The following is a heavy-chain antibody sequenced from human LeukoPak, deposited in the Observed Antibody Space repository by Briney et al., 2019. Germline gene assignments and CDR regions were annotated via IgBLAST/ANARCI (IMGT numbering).Heavy chain of an antibody. V-gene: IGHV4-30-4*01. Sequence: PSETLSLTCTVSGGSISSGDYYWSWIRQPPGKGLEWIGYIYCSGSTYYNPSLKSRVTISVDTSKNQFSLKLSSVTAADTAVYYCARGLLHDYGDYVADAFDIWGQGTMVTVSS. CDR2: IYCSGST. CDR1: GGSISSGDYY. CDR3: ARGLLHDYGDYVADAFDI. D-gene: IGHD4-17*01. J-gene: IGHJ3*02.